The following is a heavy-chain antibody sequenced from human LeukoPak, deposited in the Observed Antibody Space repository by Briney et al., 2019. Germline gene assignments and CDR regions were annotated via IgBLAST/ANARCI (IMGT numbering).Heavy chain of an antibody. CDR3: ARGIQTYYYDSSGYPSIYYMDV. CDR1: GYTFTSYD. D-gene: IGHD3-22*01. CDR2: MNPNSGST. Sequence: ASVKVSCKASGYTFTSYDINWVRQATGQGLEWMGWMNPNSGSTGYAQKFQGRVTMTRNTSISTAYMELSSLRSEDTAVYYCARGIQTYYYDSSGYPSIYYMDVWGKGTTVTVSS. J-gene: IGHJ6*03. V-gene: IGHV1-8*01.